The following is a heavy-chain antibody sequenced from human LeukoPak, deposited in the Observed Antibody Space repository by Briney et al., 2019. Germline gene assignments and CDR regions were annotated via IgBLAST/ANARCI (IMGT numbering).Heavy chain of an antibody. CDR1: GYTFTSYG. CDR3: ARVRSITMIAPDDY. Sequence: GASVKVSCKASGYTFTSYGISWVRQAPGQGLEWMGWISAYNGNTNYAQKLQGRVTMTTDTSTSTAYMELRSLRSDDTAVYYCARVRSITMIAPDDYWGQGTLVTVSS. V-gene: IGHV1-18*01. D-gene: IGHD3-22*01. J-gene: IGHJ4*02. CDR2: ISAYNGNT.